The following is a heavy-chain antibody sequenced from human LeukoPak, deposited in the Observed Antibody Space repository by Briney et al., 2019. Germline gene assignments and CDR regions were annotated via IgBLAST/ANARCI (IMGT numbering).Heavy chain of an antibody. Sequence: GTPLTLPCAPSSFPYNSFSMQWPRHARGRGLECLSDISYDGQHTDFADSVKGRITIYRDKSKNTIFLQMNNLQREDTAIYYCAGDPNRIFSMGGGYFALWGRGSLVTVSS. CDR1: SFPYNSFS. CDR3: AGDPNRIFSMGGGYFAL. J-gene: IGHJ2*01. CDR2: ISYDGQHT. V-gene: IGHV3-30*03. D-gene: IGHD2/OR15-2a*01.